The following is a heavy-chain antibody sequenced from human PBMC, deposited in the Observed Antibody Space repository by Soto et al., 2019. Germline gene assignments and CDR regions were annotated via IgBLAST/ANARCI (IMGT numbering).Heavy chain of an antibody. D-gene: IGHD2-15*01. CDR3: ARDPSTSPYCSGGSCYSLGYFDY. Sequence: GGSLRLSCAASGFTFSSYGMHWVRQAPGKGLEWVAVIWYDGSNKYYADSVKGRFTISRDNSKNTLYLQMNSLRAEDTAVYYCARDPSTSPYCSGGSCYSLGYFDYWGQGTLVTVSS. J-gene: IGHJ4*02. CDR1: GFTFSSYG. CDR2: IWYDGSNK. V-gene: IGHV3-33*01.